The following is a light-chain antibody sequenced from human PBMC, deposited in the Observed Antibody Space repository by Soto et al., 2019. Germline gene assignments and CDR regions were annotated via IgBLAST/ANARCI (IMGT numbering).Light chain of an antibody. Sequence: IQMTQSPSSLSASVGDRVTITCRASQGINTYLNWYQQKPGKAPKLLIFDAASLQSGVPSRFSGGGSRTDFTLTITSLQPEDFATYYCQQTSSAPFTFGPGTKVDIK. V-gene: IGKV1-39*01. CDR1: QGINTY. CDR3: QQTSSAPFT. J-gene: IGKJ3*01. CDR2: DAA.